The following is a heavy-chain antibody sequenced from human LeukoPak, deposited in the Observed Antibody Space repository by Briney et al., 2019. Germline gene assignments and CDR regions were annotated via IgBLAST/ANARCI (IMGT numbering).Heavy chain of an antibody. D-gene: IGHD3-16*01. CDR3: ARDSRIMTYYFDY. CDR2: ISYDGSNK. Sequence: GRSLRLSCAASGFTFSSYAMHWVRQAPGKGLEWVAVISYDGSNKYYADSMKGRFTISRDNSKNTLYLQMNSLRAEDTAVYYCARDSRIMTYYFDYWGQGTLVTVSS. V-gene: IGHV3-30-3*01. J-gene: IGHJ4*02. CDR1: GFTFSSYA.